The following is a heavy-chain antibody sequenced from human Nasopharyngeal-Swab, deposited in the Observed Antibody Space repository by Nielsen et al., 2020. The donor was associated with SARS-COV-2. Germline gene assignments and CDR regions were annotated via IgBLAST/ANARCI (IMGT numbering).Heavy chain of an antibody. D-gene: IGHD3-9*01. Sequence: GSLRLSCTVSGGSISSYYWNWVRQPPGKGLEWIAYVYYSGSTKYNPSLKSRVTISVDRAKNHVSLKLTSVTAADTAVYYCARGDILTPYYYMDVWGRGTTVAVSS. J-gene: IGHJ6*03. V-gene: IGHV4-59*01. CDR2: VYYSGST. CDR1: GGSISSYY. CDR3: ARGDILTPYYYMDV.